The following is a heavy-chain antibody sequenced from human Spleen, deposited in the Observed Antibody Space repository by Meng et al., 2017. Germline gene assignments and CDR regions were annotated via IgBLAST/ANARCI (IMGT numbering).Heavy chain of an antibody. CDR2: IYYSGST. CDR3: ASVVPTAKSYYFDY. V-gene: IGHV4-30-4*01. CDR1: GGSISSGDYY. J-gene: IGHJ4*02. Sequence: QVQLLESGPGLVKPSQTLSLTCTVSGGSISSGDYYWSWIRQPPGKGLEWIAYIYYSGSTYYSPSLKSRVTISVDTSKNQFSLKLSSVTAADTAVYYCASVVPTAKSYYFDYWGQGTLVTVSS. D-gene: IGHD2-2*01.